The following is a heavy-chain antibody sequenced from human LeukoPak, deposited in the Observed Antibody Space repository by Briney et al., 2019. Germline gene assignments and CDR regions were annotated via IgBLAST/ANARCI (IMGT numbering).Heavy chain of an antibody. D-gene: IGHD7-27*01. CDR1: GITFSSYA. V-gene: IGHV3-64*02. Sequence: GGSLRLSCAASGITFSSYAMHWVRQVPGKGLEYVSAISSNGGSTYYADSVKGRFTISRDNSKNTLYLQMGSLRAEDMAVYYCARGGGGTGDSAFDIWGQGTMVTVSS. CDR2: ISSNGGST. J-gene: IGHJ3*02. CDR3: ARGGGGTGDSAFDI.